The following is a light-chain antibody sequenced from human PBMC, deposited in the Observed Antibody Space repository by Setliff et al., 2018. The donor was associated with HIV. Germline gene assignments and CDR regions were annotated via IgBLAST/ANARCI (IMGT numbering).Light chain of an antibody. CDR2: DVI. CDR3: SSYTSSGTYV. J-gene: IGLJ1*01. V-gene: IGLV2-14*03. CDR1: SSDVGAHNY. Sequence: QSVLTQPASVSGSPGQSISISCTGSSSDVGAHNYVSWYQQHPGTAPKLMIYDVINRASGVSDRFSGSKSVNTASLTISGLLAEDEADYYCSSYTSSGTYVFGTGTKV.